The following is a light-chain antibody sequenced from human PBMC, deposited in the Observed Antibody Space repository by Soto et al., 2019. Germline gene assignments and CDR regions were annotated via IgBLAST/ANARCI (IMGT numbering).Light chain of an antibody. Sequence: VQITRCLSKQPTSVVDGKSIALGASQSISGWLAWYQQKPGKAPKLLIYEASSLESGVPSRFSGSGSGTEFTLIISGLQPDDFATYYCQHYRSYPWTFGQGTKVDIK. V-gene: IGKV1-5*01. CDR2: EAS. CDR1: QSISGW. CDR3: QHYRSYPWT. J-gene: IGKJ1*01.